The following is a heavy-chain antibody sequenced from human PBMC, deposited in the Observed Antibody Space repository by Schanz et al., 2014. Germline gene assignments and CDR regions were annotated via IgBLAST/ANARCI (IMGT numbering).Heavy chain of an antibody. V-gene: IGHV3-30*09. CDR2: ITYDGSNK. J-gene: IGHJ4*02. D-gene: IGHD1-26*01. CDR1: GFTFSRHA. Sequence: QVELVESGGGVVQPGRSLRLSCAASGFTFSRHAMHWVRQAAGKGLEWVAAITYDGSNKYYAESVKGRFAISRDNSKDTLYLQMNSLRTEDRAVYYCAGDWASGRYYSDYWGQGTLVTVSS. CDR3: AGDWASGRYYSDY.